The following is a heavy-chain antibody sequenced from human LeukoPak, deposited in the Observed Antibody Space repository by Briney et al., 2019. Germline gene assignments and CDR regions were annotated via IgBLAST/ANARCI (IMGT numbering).Heavy chain of an antibody. J-gene: IGHJ4*02. CDR2: IIPIFGTA. CDR3: ASPEYCSGGSCYSYALDY. Sequence: GASVKVSCKASGGTFSSYAISWVRQAPGQGLEWMGGIIPIFGTANCAQKFQGRVTITADESTSTAYMELSSLRAEDTAVYYCASPEYCSGGSCYSYALDYWGQGTLVTVSS. D-gene: IGHD2-15*01. V-gene: IGHV1-69*13. CDR1: GGTFSSYA.